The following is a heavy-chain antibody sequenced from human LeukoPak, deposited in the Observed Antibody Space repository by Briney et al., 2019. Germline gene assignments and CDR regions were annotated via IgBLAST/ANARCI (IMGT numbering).Heavy chain of an antibody. V-gene: IGHV3-23*01. J-gene: IGHJ3*02. CDR3: AKDPIVVDAFDI. CDR1: GFTFSSYA. D-gene: IGHD2-15*01. Sequence: GGSLRFSCAASGFTFSSYAMSWVRQAPGKGLEWVSAISGSGGSTYYADSVKGRFTISRDNSKNTLYLQMNSLRAEDTAVYYCAKDPIVVDAFDIWGQGTVVTVSS. CDR2: ISGSGGST.